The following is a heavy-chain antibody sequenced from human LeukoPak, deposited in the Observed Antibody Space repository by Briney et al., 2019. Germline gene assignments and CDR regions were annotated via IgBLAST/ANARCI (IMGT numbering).Heavy chain of an antibody. D-gene: IGHD2-21*01. J-gene: IGHJ3*02. CDR3: ARSPLIEDAFDI. Sequence: PSETLSLTCAVYGGSFSGYYWSWIRQPPGKGLEWIGEINHSGSTNYNPSLKSRVTISVDTSKNQFSLKLSSVTAADTAVYYCARSPLIEDAFDIWGQGTMVTVSS. CDR2: INHSGST. CDR1: GGSFSGYY. V-gene: IGHV4-34*01.